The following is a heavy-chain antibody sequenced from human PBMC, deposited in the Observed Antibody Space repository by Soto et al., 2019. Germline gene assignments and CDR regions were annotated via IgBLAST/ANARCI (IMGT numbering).Heavy chain of an antibody. V-gene: IGHV3-48*01. J-gene: IGHJ6*04. D-gene: IGHD3-10*01. CDR2: ISSSSSTI. Sequence: GGSLRLSCAASGFTFRSYSMNWVRQAPGKGLEWVSHISSSSSTIYYADSVKGRFTISRDNAKNSLYLQMNSLRAEDTAVYYCASRDRFGEWGFDDWGKGTTVTVSS. CDR3: ASRDRFGEWGFDD. CDR1: GFTFRSYS.